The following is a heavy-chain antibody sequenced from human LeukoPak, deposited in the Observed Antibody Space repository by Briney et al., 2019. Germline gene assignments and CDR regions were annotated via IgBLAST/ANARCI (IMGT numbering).Heavy chain of an antibody. J-gene: IGHJ4*02. CDR1: GGSISSTNW. CDR2: IYHSGST. CDR3: ARGTIVAWQLPPQYYFNY. D-gene: IGHD2-15*01. Sequence: SETLSLTCAVSGGSISSTNWWTWGRQPPGRGLEWIGEIYHSGSTNYNPSLKSRVTISLDKSKNQFSLKLSSVTAADTAVYYCARGTIVAWQLPPQYYFNYWGQGTLVTVSS. V-gene: IGHV4-4*02.